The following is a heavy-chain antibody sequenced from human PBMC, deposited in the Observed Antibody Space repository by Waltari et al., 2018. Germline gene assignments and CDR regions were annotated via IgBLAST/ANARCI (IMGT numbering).Heavy chain of an antibody. J-gene: IGHJ4*02. V-gene: IGHV3-30*01. Sequence: QVQLVESGGGVVQPGRSLRLSCAASGFTFSSYAMHWVRQAPGKGLEVVAVISYDGSNKYYADSVKGRFTISRDNAKNTLYLQMNSLRADDTAVYYCAGSSSGWIDYWGQGTLVTVSS. D-gene: IGHD6-19*01. CDR3: AGSSSGWIDY. CDR2: ISYDGSNK. CDR1: GFTFSSYA.